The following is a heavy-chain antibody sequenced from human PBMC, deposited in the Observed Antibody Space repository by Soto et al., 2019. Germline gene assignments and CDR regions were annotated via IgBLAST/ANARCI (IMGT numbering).Heavy chain of an antibody. CDR3: ARQNYDFWSGYYGPDYYYYMDV. D-gene: IGHD3-3*01. Sequence: SETLSLTCTVSGGSISSYYWSWIRQPPGKGLEWIGYIYYSGSTNYNPSLKSRVTISVDTSKNQFSLKLSSVTAADTAVYYCARQNYDFWSGYYGPDYYYYMDVWGKGTTVTVYS. CDR1: GGSISSYY. J-gene: IGHJ6*03. CDR2: IYYSGST. V-gene: IGHV4-59*01.